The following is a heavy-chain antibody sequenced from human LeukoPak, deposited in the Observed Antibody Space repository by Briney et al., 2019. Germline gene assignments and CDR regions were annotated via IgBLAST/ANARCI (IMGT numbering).Heavy chain of an antibody. J-gene: IGHJ4*02. CDR2: INPNSGGT. CDR1: GYTFTGHY. CDR3: ARTFSTRGASDY. V-gene: IGHV1-2*02. D-gene: IGHD1-26*01. Sequence: ASVKVSCKASGYTFTGHYMHWVRQAPGQGLEWMGWINPNSGGTNYAQKFQGRVTMTRDTSISTAYMELSRLRSDDTAVYYCARTFSTRGASDYWGQGTLVTVSS.